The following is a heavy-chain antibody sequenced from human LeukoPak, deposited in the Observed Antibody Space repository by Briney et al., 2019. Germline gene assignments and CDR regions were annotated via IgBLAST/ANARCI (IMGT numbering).Heavy chain of an antibody. CDR2: LNTDGSIT. V-gene: IGHV3-74*01. D-gene: IGHD4-23*01. CDR1: GFTFSSHW. Sequence: GGSLRLSCAASGFTFSSHWMHWVRQAPGKGLVWVSRLNTDGSITTYADSVKGRFTISRDNAKNTLNLQMNSLRDEDTAVYYCARYVGGGNSGGFDFWGQGTLAIVSS. CDR3: ARYVGGGNSGGFDF. J-gene: IGHJ4*02.